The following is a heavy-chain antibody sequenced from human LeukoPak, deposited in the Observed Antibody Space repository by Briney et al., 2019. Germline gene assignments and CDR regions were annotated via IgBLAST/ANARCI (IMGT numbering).Heavy chain of an antibody. CDR3: ARHSEYYDFWSGYYGYFDY. CDR2: IYHSGST. J-gene: IGHJ4*02. Sequence: PSETLSLTCTVSGGSISSYYWSWIRQPPGKGLEWIGYIYHSGSTNYNPSLKSRVTISVDTSKNQFSLKLSSVTAADTAVYYCARHSEYYDFWSGYYGYFDYWGQGTLVSVSS. D-gene: IGHD3-3*01. V-gene: IGHV4-59*08. CDR1: GGSISSYY.